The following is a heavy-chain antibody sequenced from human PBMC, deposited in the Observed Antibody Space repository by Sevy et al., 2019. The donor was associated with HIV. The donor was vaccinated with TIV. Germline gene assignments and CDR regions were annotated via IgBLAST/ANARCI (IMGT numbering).Heavy chain of an antibody. D-gene: IGHD2-8*01. J-gene: IGHJ4*02. V-gene: IGHV3-23*01. CDR2: LSFGCGKI. Sequence: GGYLRLYCAASGFDFSIYSMSWVRQAPGKGLEWVSTLSFGCGKIKYADSVKGRFTISIDNSKSSVYLQMNNMRVEDTAVYYCARDGWTKPHDYWGQGTLVTVSS. CDR1: GFDFSIYS. CDR3: ARDGWTKPHDY.